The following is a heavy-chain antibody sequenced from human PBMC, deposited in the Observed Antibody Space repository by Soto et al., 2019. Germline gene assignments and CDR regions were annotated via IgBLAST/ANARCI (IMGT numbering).Heavy chain of an antibody. CDR2: ISAYNGNT. CDR1: GYTFTSYG. J-gene: IGHJ4*02. Sequence: GASVKVSCKASGYTFTSYGISWGRQAPGQGLEKMGWISAYNGNTNYAQKLQGRVTMTTDTSTSTAYMELRSLRSDDTVVYFCSSGLVTMVRRVIYYFDYWCQATLVTVSS. D-gene: IGHD3-10*01. V-gene: IGHV1-18*01. CDR3: SSGLVTMVRRVIYYFDY.